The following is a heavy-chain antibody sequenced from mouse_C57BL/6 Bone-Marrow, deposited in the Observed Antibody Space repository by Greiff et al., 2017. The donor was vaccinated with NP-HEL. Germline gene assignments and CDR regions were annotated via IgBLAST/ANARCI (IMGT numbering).Heavy chain of an antibody. CDR3: ARERGDDGYYGPYAMDY. Sequence: EVQLQQSGPELVKPGASVKIPCKASGYTFTDYNMDWVKQSHGKSLEWIGDINPNNGGTIYNQKFKGKATLTVDKSSSTAYMELRSLTSEDTAVYYCARERGDDGYYGPYAMDYWGQGTSVTVSS. J-gene: IGHJ4*01. CDR1: GYTFTDYN. V-gene: IGHV1-18*01. D-gene: IGHD2-3*01. CDR2: INPNNGGT.